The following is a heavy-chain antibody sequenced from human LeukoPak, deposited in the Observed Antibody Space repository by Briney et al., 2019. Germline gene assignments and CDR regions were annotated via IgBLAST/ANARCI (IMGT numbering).Heavy chain of an antibody. V-gene: IGHV1-18*01. CDR2: ISAYNGNT. D-gene: IGHD6-13*01. CDR3: ARDKSGASSGWYVY. Sequence: ASVKVSCKASGYTFSSYGISWVRQAPGQGLEWMGWISAYNGNTNYAQTLQGRATMTTDTSTSTAYIELRSLRSDDTAVYYCARDKSGASSGWYVYWGQGTLVKVPS. CDR1: GYTFSSYG. J-gene: IGHJ4*02.